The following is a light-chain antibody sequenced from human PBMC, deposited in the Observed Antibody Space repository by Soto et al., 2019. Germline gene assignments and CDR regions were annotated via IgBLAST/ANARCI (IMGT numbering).Light chain of an antibody. V-gene: IGKV1-39*01. J-gene: IGKJ4*01. CDR1: RSVNRH. Sequence: DIQMTQSPSSLSVSVGDTVTITCRASRSVNRHLNWYQQVPGKPPKLLVYTASTSQSGVPSRFSGSGSGTEFTLTISSLQPEDFATYYCQQSDSLPLTFGGGTKVDNK. CDR3: QQSDSLPLT. CDR2: TAS.